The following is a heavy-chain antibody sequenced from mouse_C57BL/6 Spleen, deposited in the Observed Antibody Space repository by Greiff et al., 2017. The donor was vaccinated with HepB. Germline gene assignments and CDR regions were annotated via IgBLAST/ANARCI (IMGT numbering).Heavy chain of an antibody. CDR3: ARGDSNYEGDYFDY. V-gene: IGHV1-64*01. D-gene: IGHD2-5*01. CDR1: GYTFTSYW. CDR2: IHPNSGST. J-gene: IGHJ2*01. Sequence: VQLQQPGAELVKPGASVKLSCKASGYTFTSYWMHWVKQRPGQGLEWIGMIHPNSGSTNYNEKFKSKATLTVDKSSSTAYMQLSSLTSEDSAVYYCARGDSNYEGDYFDYWGQGTTLTVSS.